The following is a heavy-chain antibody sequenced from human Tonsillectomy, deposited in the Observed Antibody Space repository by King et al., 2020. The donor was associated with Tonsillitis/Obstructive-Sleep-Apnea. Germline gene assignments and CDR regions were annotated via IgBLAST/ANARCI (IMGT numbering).Heavy chain of an antibody. CDR1: GFTFSNYD. D-gene: IGHD2-2*01. Sequence: DVQLVESGGGLVQPGGSLRLSCAASGFTFSNYDMHWVRQATGKGLEWVSGIGTAGDTYYPGSVKGRFTISRENAKNSLYLQMNSLRAGDTAVYYCARVQVDRDAFDMWGQGTMVTVSS. J-gene: IGHJ3*02. V-gene: IGHV3-13*01. CDR2: IGTAGDT. CDR3: ARVQVDRDAFDM.